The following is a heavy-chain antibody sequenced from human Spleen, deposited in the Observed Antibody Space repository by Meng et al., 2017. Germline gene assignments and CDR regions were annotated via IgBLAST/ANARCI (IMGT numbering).Heavy chain of an antibody. CDR2: INPKSGDT. Sequence: ASVKVSCKASGYTFPDYYLHWVRRAPGQGLEWMGRINPKSGDTHYAQKFQGRVTMTGDTSISTAYMELSGLRSDDTAVYYCARDEDISAAGKLFGDYWGQGTLVTFPS. J-gene: IGHJ4*02. CDR1: GYTFPDYY. CDR3: ARDEDISAAGKLFGDY. V-gene: IGHV1-2*06. D-gene: IGHD6-13*01.